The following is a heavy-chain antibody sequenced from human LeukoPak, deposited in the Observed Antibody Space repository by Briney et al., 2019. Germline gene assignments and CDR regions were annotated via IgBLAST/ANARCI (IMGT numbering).Heavy chain of an antibody. V-gene: IGHV1-8*01. CDR3: ARDPRETHHNGPTRLDV. D-gene: IGHD2-8*01. CDR1: GYTFTSYD. Sequence: ASVKVSCKASGYTFTSYDINWVRQATGQGHEWMGWMNPNSGNTGYAQRFQGRVTMTRNTSISTAYMELRRLRYGDTAVYYCARDPRETHHNGPTRLDVWGKGTPVTVSS. CDR2: MNPNSGNT. J-gene: IGHJ6*04.